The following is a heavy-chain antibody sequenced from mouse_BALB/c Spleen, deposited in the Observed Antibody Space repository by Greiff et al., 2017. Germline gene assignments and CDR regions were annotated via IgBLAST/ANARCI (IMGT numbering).Heavy chain of an antibody. Sequence: EVQLQQSGPSLVKPSQTLSLTCSVTGDSITSGYWNWIRKFPGNKLEYMGYISYSGSTYYNPSLKSRISITRDTSKNQYYLQLNSVTTEDTATYYCASLYYYGSSSWFAYWGQGTLVTVSA. V-gene: IGHV3-8*02. J-gene: IGHJ3*01. D-gene: IGHD1-1*01. CDR2: ISYSGST. CDR1: GDSITSGY. CDR3: ASLYYYGSSSWFAY.